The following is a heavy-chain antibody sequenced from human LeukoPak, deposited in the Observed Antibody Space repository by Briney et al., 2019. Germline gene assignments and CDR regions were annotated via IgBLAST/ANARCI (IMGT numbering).Heavy chain of an antibody. V-gene: IGHV2-5*02. J-gene: IGHJ4*02. D-gene: IGHD3-9*01. CDR1: GFSVSTRGVA. Sequence: KKSGPTLVNPTQTLALTCTFSGFSVSTRGVAVGWIRRPPGKALEWLALLYWDDDRRYSPSLKSRLTITKDTSKNQVVLTMTNMDPVDTATYYCAHSMGDVLTAYYTKGTFDYWGQGILVTVSS. CDR2: LYWDDDR. CDR3: AHSMGDVLTAYYTKGTFDY.